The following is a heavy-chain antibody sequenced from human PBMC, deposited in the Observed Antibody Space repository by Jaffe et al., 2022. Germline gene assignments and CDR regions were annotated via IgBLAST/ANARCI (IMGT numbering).Heavy chain of an antibody. Sequence: EVQLVESGGGLVQPGGSLRLSCAASGFTFSNYWMSWVRQAPGKGLEWVANIKQDGSEKYYVDSVKGRFTISRDNAKNSLYLQMNSLRAEDTAVYYCASPFGVHPGVVTTYFDSWGQGTLVTVSS. D-gene: IGHD2-15*01. V-gene: IGHV3-7*01. CDR3: ASPFGVHPGVVTTYFDS. CDR2: IKQDGSEK. J-gene: IGHJ4*02. CDR1: GFTFSNYW.